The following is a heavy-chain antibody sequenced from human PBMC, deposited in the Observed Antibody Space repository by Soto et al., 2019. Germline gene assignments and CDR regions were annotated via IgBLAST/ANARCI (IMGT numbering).Heavy chain of an antibody. CDR1: GDSVSSNSAA. Sequence: SQTLSLTCAISGDSVSSNSAAWNWIRQSPSRGLEWLGRTYYRSKWHNDYAVSVKSRITINPDTSKNQFSLQLNSVTPEDTAVYYFARGSGYSSAWYGGDYCGMDVRGQGTTVTVSS. CDR3: ARGSGYSSAWYGGDYCGMDV. D-gene: IGHD6-19*01. V-gene: IGHV6-1*01. CDR2: TYYRSKWHN. J-gene: IGHJ6*02.